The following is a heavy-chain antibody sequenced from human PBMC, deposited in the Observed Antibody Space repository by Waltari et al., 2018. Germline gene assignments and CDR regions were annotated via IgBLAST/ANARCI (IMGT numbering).Heavy chain of an antibody. Sequence: QVQLQESGPGLVKPSQTLSLTCTVSGGSISSDSYYWYWIRQPAGKGLEWIGRIYTSGSASYNPSLKNRVSISLDTSKKQFSLKLSSVTAADTAVYYCARDEQGVGAALVYWGQGTLVTVSP. CDR2: IYTSGSA. V-gene: IGHV4-61*02. CDR3: ARDEQGVGAALVY. CDR1: GGSISSDSYY. J-gene: IGHJ4*02. D-gene: IGHD6-13*01.